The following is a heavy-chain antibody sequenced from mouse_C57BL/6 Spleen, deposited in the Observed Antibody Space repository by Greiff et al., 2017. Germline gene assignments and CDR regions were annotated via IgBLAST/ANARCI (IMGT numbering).Heavy chain of an antibody. CDR3: ARGVTTVVEYFDV. CDR1: GYSITSGYY. Sequence: EVQRVESGPGLVKPSQSLSLTCSITGYSITSGYYWNWIRQFPGNKLEWMGYISYDGSNNYNPSLKKRISITRDTSKNQFFLKLNSVTTEDTATYYCARGVTTVVEYFDVWGTGTTVTVSS. J-gene: IGHJ1*03. D-gene: IGHD1-1*01. CDR2: ISYDGSN. V-gene: IGHV3-6*01.